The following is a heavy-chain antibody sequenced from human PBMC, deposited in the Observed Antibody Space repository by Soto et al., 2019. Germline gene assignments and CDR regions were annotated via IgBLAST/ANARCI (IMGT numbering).Heavy chain of an antibody. CDR2: IYYSGST. D-gene: IGHD3-3*01. J-gene: IGHJ4*02. CDR3: ASMSPDYDFWSGYFAPFDY. CDR1: GGYISSSSYY. V-gene: IGHV4-39*01. Sequence: SETLSLTCTVSGGYISSSSYYWGWIRQPPGKGLEWIGSIYYSGSTYYNPSLKSRVTISVDTSKNQFSLKLSSVTAADTAVYYCASMSPDYDFWSGYFAPFDYWGQGTLVTVSS.